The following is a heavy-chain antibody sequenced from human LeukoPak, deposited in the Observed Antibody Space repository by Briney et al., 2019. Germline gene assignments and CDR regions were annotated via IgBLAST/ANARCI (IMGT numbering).Heavy chain of an antibody. CDR2: INPSGGST. D-gene: IGHD3-22*01. CDR3: ARGHYYDSSGYYYALSY. CDR1: GYTFTSYG. Sequence: ASVKVSCKASGYTFTSYGISWVRQAPGQGLEWMGMINPSGGSTSYAQKFQGRVTMTRDTSTSTVYMELSSLRSEDTAVYYCARGHYYDSSGYYYALSYWGQGTLVTVSS. V-gene: IGHV1-46*01. J-gene: IGHJ4*02.